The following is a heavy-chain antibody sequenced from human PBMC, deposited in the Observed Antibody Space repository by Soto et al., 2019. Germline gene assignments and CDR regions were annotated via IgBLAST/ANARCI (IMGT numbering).Heavy chain of an antibody. J-gene: IGHJ4*02. CDR2: ISYDGSNK. V-gene: IGHV3-30-3*01. Sequence: GGSLRLSCAASGFTFSSYAMHWVRQAPGKGLEWVAVISYDGSNKYYADSVKGRFTISRDNSKNTLFLQMNSLRAEDTAVYYCARGTPGYNFPDYWGQGTLVTVSS. CDR1: GFTFSSYA. CDR3: ARGTPGYNFPDY. D-gene: IGHD5-12*01.